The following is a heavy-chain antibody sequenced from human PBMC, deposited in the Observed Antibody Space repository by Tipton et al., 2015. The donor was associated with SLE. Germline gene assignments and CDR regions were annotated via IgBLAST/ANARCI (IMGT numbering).Heavy chain of an antibody. J-gene: IGHJ4*02. CDR3: ARGGSAYSHLSYFDY. V-gene: IGHV1-2*02. Sequence: QLVQSGAEVKKPGASVKVSCKASGYTFTDYYLHWIRQAPGQGLEWMGWINPNSGGTNYAQKFQGRITMTRDTSISTAYMDLTRLTSDDTAVYYCARGGSAYSHLSYFDYWGQGTLVTVSS. CDR1: GYTFTDYY. CDR2: INPNSGGT. D-gene: IGHD3-3*01.